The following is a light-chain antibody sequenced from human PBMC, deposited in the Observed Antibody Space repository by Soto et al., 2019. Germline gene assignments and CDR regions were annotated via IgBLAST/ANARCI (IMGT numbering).Light chain of an antibody. CDR3: QQYDDWPLA. Sequence: EIVMTQSPATLSVSPGERATLSCKASQSVTTNLAWYQQKPGQAPRLLIYAASTRATGVPDRFSGSGSGAEFTLTISSLQSEDFAVYYCQQYDDWPLAFGGGTKVDIK. V-gene: IGKV3-15*01. CDR2: AAS. J-gene: IGKJ4*01. CDR1: QSVTTN.